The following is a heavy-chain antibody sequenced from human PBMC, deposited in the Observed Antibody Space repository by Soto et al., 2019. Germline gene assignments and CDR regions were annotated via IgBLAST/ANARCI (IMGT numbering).Heavy chain of an antibody. D-gene: IGHD2-2*01. Sequence: PGESLKISCKGSGYSFTSYWIGWVRQMPGKGLEWMGIIYPGDSDTRYSPSFQGQVTISADKSISTAYLQWSSLKASDTAMYYCARHDKDIVVVPPTLGFKPRYGMDVWGQGTTVTVSS. CDR2: IYPGDSDT. V-gene: IGHV5-51*01. CDR3: ARHDKDIVVVPPTLGFKPRYGMDV. CDR1: GYSFTSYW. J-gene: IGHJ6*02.